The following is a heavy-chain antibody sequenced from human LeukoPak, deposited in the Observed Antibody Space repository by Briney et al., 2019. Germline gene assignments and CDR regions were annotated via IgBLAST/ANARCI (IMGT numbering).Heavy chain of an antibody. V-gene: IGHV4-4*02. CDR1: GDSISSSNW. D-gene: IGHD6-13*01. J-gene: IGHJ3*01. CDR2: ISLSGST. Sequence: SGTLSLTCAVSGDSISSSNWWTWVRQPPGKGLEWIGEISLSGSTNYNASLKSRVTISVDKSYNQFSLKLSSVTAADTAAYYCARDLPLAAAAKDVFDLWGQGTLVTVSS. CDR3: ARDLPLAAAAKDVFDL.